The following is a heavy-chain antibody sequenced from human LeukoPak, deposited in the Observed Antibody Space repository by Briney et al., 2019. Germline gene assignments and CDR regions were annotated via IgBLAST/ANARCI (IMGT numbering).Heavy chain of an antibody. CDR1: GGSISSGDYY. Sequence: SQTLSLTCTVSGGSISSGDYYWSWIRQPPGKGLEWIGYIYYSGSTYYNPSLKSRVTISVDTSKNQFSLKLSSVTAADTAVYYCASHDFWSGYPDYWGQGTLVTVSS. CDR3: ASHDFWSGYPDY. D-gene: IGHD3-3*01. J-gene: IGHJ4*02. V-gene: IGHV4-30-4*08. CDR2: IYYSGST.